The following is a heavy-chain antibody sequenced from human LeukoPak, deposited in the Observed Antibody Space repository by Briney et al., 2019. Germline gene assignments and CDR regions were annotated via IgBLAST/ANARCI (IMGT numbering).Heavy chain of an antibody. J-gene: IGHJ3*02. CDR2: IMQDGSEK. CDR3: AREVYSSSRPADAFDI. V-gene: IGHV3-7*01. Sequence: PGGSLRLSCAASGFTFSSYWMSWVRQAPGKGLEWVANIMQDGSEKNYVDSVKGRFTISRDNAKNSPYLQMNSLRAEDTAVYYCAREVYSSSRPADAFDIWGQGTMVTVSS. D-gene: IGHD6-13*01. CDR1: GFTFSSYW.